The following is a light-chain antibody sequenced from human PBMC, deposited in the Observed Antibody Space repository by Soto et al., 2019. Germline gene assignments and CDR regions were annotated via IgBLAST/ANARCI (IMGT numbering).Light chain of an antibody. V-gene: IGKV3-20*01. CDR2: GAS. J-gene: IGKJ3*01. CDR3: QQYGSSPPFT. Sequence: EIVLTQSPGTLSLSPGERATPSCRASQSVSSTYLAWYQQKPGQAPRLLIYGASNRATGIPDRFSGGGSGTGFTLTISRLEPEDFAVYYCQQYGSSPPFTFGPGTTVEIK. CDR1: QSVSSTY.